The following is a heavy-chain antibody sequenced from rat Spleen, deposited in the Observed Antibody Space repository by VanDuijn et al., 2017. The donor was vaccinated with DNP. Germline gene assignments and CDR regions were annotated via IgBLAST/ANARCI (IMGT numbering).Heavy chain of an antibody. CDR1: GFTFSDYN. D-gene: IGHD1-2*01. Sequence: EVQLVESGGGLVQPGRSLKLSCAASGFTFSDYNMAWVRQAPKKGLEWVATISYDGSRSNYRDSVKGRFTISRDNAKNTLYLQMDSLRSEDTATYYCTTGGAAAYWGQGTLVTVSS. CDR2: ISYDGSRS. J-gene: IGHJ3*01. CDR3: TTGGAAAY. V-gene: IGHV5-7*01.